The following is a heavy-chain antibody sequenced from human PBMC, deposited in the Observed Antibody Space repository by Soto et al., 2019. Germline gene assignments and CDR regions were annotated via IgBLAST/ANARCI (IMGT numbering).Heavy chain of an antibody. CDR2: IYYSGST. D-gene: IGHD6-13*01. J-gene: IGHJ4*02. CDR1: GGSISSYY. Sequence: PSETLSLTCTVSGGSISSYYWSWIRQPPGKGLEWIGYIYYSGSTNYNPSLKSRVTISLDTSKNQFSLKLSSVTAADTAVYYCARVCSWYNNGIDYWGQGTLVTVSS. CDR3: ARVCSWYNNGIDY. V-gene: IGHV4-59*08.